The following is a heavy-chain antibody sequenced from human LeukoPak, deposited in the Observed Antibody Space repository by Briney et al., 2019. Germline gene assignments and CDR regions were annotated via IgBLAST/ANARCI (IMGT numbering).Heavy chain of an antibody. CDR1: GGSFSGYY. Sequence: PSETLSLTYAVYGGSFSGYYWSWIRQPPGKGLEWIGEINHSGSTYYNPSLKSRVTISVDTSKNQCSLKLSSVTAADTAVYYCARHIGGRYYYYYMDVWGKGTTVTISS. D-gene: IGHD2-21*01. J-gene: IGHJ6*03. CDR2: INHSGST. CDR3: ARHIGGRYYYYYMDV. V-gene: IGHV4-34*01.